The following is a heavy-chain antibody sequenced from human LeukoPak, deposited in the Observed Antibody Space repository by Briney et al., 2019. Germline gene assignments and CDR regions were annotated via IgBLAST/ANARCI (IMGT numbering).Heavy chain of an antibody. J-gene: IGHJ4*02. CDR1: GGSISSYY. CDR3: ARGPAYSGYDPYPFDY. V-gene: IGHV4-4*07. CDR2: IYTSGST. D-gene: IGHD5-12*01. Sequence: PSETLSLTCTVSGGSISSYYWSWIRQPAGKGLEWIGRIYTSGSTNYNPSLKSRVTMSVDTSKNQFSLKLSSVTAADTAVYYCARGPAYSGYDPYPFDYWGQGTLVTVSS.